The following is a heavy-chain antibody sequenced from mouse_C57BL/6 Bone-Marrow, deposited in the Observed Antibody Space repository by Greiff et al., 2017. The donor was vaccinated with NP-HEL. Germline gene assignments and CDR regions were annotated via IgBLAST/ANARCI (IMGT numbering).Heavy chain of an antibody. J-gene: IGHJ4*01. D-gene: IGHD1-1*01. CDR2: IYPRSGNT. V-gene: IGHV1-81*01. CDR1: GYTFTSYG. Sequence: VQLQQSGAELARPGASVKLSCKASGYTFTSYGISWVKQRPGQGLEWIGEIYPRSGNTYYNEKFKGKATLTADKSSSTAYMELRSLTSEDSAVYFCARDYGSSYRLYAMDYWGQGTSVTVSS. CDR3: ARDYGSSYRLYAMDY.